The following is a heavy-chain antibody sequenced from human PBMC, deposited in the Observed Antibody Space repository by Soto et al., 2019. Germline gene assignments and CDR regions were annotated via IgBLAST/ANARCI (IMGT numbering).Heavy chain of an antibody. CDR3: ARDLPSGIAVAGP. D-gene: IGHD6-19*01. Sequence: RASVKVSCKASGYTFTGYYMHWVRQAPGQGLEWMGWINPNSGGTNYAQKFQGRVTMTRDTSISTAYMELSRLRSDGTAVYYCARDLPSGIAVAGPWGQGTLVTV. V-gene: IGHV1-2*02. CDR1: GYTFTGYY. CDR2: INPNSGGT. J-gene: IGHJ5*02.